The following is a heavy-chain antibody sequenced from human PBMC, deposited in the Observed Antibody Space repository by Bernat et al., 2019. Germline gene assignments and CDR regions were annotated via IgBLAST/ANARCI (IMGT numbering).Heavy chain of an antibody. D-gene: IGHD4-17*01. Sequence: QVQLVQSGAEVKKPGASVKVSCKTSGYTFSSYYMHWVRHAPGQGLEWLGIINSYVGSTSYAQKFQGRVTMTRDTSTSTVYRDLSSLRSDDTAVYFCARAAYGASPFDYWGKGTQVTVSS. CDR1: GYTFSSYY. J-gene: IGHJ4*02. CDR2: INSYVGST. CDR3: ARAAYGASPFDY. V-gene: IGHV1-46*01.